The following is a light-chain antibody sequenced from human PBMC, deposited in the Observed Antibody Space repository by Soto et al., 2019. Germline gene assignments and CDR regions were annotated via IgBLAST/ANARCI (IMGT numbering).Light chain of an antibody. CDR1: QSVSSY. J-gene: IGKJ5*01. Sequence: IVLTQSPATLSLSPGERATLSCRASQSVSSYLAWYQQKPGQAPRLLIYDASNRATGIPARFSGSGSGTDFTLTISSLEPEDFAVYYCQQRSNWPLTFGQGRRLEI. V-gene: IGKV3-11*01. CDR3: QQRSNWPLT. CDR2: DAS.